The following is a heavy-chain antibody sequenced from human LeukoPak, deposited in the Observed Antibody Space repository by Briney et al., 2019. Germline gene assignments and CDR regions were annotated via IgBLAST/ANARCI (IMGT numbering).Heavy chain of an antibody. V-gene: IGHV4-59*01. D-gene: IGHD3-22*01. Sequence: SETLSLTYTVSGGSITSYYWSWIRQPPGKGLEWIGYIYYSGSTNYNPSLKSRVTISVDTSKNQFSLKLSSVTAADTAVYYCARSHYYDSSGYYYFDYWGQGTLVTVSS. CDR1: GGSITSYY. CDR3: ARSHYYDSSGYYYFDY. CDR2: IYYSGST. J-gene: IGHJ4*02.